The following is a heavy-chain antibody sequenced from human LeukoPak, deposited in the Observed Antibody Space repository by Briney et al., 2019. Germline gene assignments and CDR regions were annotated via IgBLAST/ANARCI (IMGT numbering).Heavy chain of an antibody. J-gene: IGHJ5*02. V-gene: IGHV3-74*01. CDR1: GFTFSSYW. D-gene: IGHD6-13*01. CDR3: ARSTAPGNWFDP. Sequence: GGSLRLSCAASGFTFSSYWMHWVRQAPGKGLVWVSRINSDGSSTSYADSVKGRFTISRDNAKTTLYLQMNSLRAEDTAVYYCARSTAPGNWFDPWGQGTLVTVSS. CDR2: INSDGSST.